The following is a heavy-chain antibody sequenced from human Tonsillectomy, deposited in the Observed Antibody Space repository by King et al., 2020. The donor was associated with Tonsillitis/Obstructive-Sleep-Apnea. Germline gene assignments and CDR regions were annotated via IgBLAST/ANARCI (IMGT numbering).Heavy chain of an antibody. Sequence: VQLVESGGGLVQPGGSLRLSCAASGFTFSSYDMNWVRQAPGRGLEWVSYISSSGTTIYYADSVMGRFTISRDNAKNSLYLQMNSLKVEDTDIYYCARDRYLPYYYYYYLDVWGTGTAVTVSS. CDR1: GFTFSSYD. D-gene: IGHD1-26*01. CDR2: ISSSGTTI. J-gene: IGHJ6*03. CDR3: ARDRYLPYYYYYYLDV. V-gene: IGHV3-48*03.